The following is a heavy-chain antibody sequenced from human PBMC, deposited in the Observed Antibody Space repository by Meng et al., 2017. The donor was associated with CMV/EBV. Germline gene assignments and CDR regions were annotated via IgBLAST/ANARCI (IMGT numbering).Heavy chain of an antibody. V-gene: IGHV3-21*01. CDR3: ARDRVSYSADFDY. CDR1: GLTFSSYS. J-gene: IGHJ4*02. D-gene: IGHD5-18*01. Sequence: GEFLKISCAASGLTFSSYSMNWVRQAPGKGLEWVSSISSSSSYIYYADSVKGRFTISRDNAKNSLYLQMNSLRAEDTAVYYCARDRVSYSADFDYWGQGTLVTVSS. CDR2: ISSSSSYI.